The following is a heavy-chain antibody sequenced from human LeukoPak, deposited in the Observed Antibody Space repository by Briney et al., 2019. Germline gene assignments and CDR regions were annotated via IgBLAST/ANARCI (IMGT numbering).Heavy chain of an antibody. CDR2: ISTSSNYI. D-gene: IGHD2-8*01. CDR3: ARGGDDNNVYPLH. CDR1: GFTFNSYS. V-gene: IGHV3-21*01. J-gene: IGHJ4*02. Sequence: GGSLRLSCVASGFTFNSYSMNWVRQAPGKGLEWVSCISTSSNYIYYADSVKGRFTISRDNAKNSLYLQMNSLRAEDTAVYYCARGGDDNNVYPLHWGQGTRDTVSS.